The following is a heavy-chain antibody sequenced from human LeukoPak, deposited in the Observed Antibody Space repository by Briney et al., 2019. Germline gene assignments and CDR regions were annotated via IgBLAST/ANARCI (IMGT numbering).Heavy chain of an antibody. Sequence: GGSLRLSCAASGFSFSAYPMGWVRQAPGKGLQWLSGISASGDVTFHADRVKGRFAISRDNSKNTLYLQMTGLRAGDTAEYYCAKDRLGGQGTLVTVSS. CDR1: GFSFSAYP. CDR2: ISASGDVT. CDR3: AKDRL. V-gene: IGHV3-23*01. J-gene: IGHJ4*02.